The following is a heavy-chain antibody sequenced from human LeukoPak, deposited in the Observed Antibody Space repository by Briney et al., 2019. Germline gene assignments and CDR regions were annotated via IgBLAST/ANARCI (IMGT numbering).Heavy chain of an antibody. Sequence: GSLRLSCAASGFTFSSYAMSWVRQAPGKGLEWVSAISGSGGSTYYADSVKGRFTISRDNSKNTLYLQMNSLRAEDTAVYYCAKEQSLGEAPFYYFDYWGQGTLVTVSS. J-gene: IGHJ4*02. CDR2: ISGSGGST. D-gene: IGHD6-19*01. V-gene: IGHV3-23*01. CDR3: AKEQSLGEAPFYYFDY. CDR1: GFTFSSYA.